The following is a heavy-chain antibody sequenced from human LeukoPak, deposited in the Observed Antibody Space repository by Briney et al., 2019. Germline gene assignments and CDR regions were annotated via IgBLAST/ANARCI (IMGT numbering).Heavy chain of an antibody. Sequence: GGSLRLSCAASGFTFSNAWMSWVRQASGKGLEWVGRIKSKTDGWTTDYAAPVKGRFTISRDDSKNALYLQMNSLKTEDTAVYYCTTGDVPPRDYWGQGTLVTVSS. CDR3: TTGDVPPRDY. CDR1: GFTFSNAW. D-gene: IGHD2-2*01. J-gene: IGHJ4*02. CDR2: IKSKTDGWTT. V-gene: IGHV3-15*01.